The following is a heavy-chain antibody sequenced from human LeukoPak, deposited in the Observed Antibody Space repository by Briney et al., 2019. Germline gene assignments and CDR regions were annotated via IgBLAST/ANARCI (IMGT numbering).Heavy chain of an antibody. V-gene: IGHV1-69*06. CDR2: IIPIFGTA. J-gene: IGHJ5*02. D-gene: IGHD6-13*01. CDR1: GGTFSNYA. CDR3: ARVEHGSSLRWFDP. Sequence: GASVKVSCKASGGTFSNYAISWVRQAPGQGLEWMGGIIPIFGTANCAQKFQGRVTITADKSTSTAYMELSSLRSEDTAVYYCARVEHGSSLRWFDPWGQGTLVTVSS.